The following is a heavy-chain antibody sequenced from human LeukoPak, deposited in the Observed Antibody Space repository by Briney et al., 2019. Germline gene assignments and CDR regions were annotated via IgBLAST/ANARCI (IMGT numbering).Heavy chain of an antibody. CDR1: GFTFSSYE. Sequence: GGSLRLFCAASGFTFSSYEMNWVRHAPGKGLEWVSYISGSASTIYYADSVKGRFTISRDNAKNSLYLQMNSLRAEDTAVYYCARGGDSSGVDYWGQGTLVTVSS. CDR3: ARGGDSSGVDY. V-gene: IGHV3-48*03. D-gene: IGHD3-22*01. J-gene: IGHJ4*02. CDR2: ISGSASTI.